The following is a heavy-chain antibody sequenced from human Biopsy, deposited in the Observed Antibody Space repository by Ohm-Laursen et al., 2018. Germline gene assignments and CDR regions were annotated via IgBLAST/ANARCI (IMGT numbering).Heavy chain of an antibody. CDR3: ARGMRSSGWPYFAN. D-gene: IGHD6-19*01. CDR1: RASISNGGYF. V-gene: IGHV4-31*03. J-gene: IGHJ4*02. CDR2: IYNSGNT. Sequence: TLSLTCTVSRASISNGGYFWSWVRQRPGKGLEWIGHIYNSGNTYYHPSLQSRVTISIDTSKTRFSLRLASVTAADTAVYYCARGMRSSGWPYFANWGQGTLVIVSS.